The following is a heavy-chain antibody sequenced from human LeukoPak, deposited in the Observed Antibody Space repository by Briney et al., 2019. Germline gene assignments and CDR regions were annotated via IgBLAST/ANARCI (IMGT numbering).Heavy chain of an antibody. CDR2: ISSSSYI. CDR1: GFTFSSYS. D-gene: IGHD6-19*01. J-gene: IGHJ3*02. Sequence: GGSLRLSCAASGFTFSSYSMNWVRQAPGKGLEWVSSISSSSYIYYADSVKGRFTISRDNAKNSLYLQMNSLRAEDTAVYYCATWTGYSSGWYIGLGAFDIWGQGTMVTVSS. V-gene: IGHV3-21*01. CDR3: ATWTGYSSGWYIGLGAFDI.